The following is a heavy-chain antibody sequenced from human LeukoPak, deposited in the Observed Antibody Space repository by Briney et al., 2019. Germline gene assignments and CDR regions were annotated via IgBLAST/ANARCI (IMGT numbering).Heavy chain of an antibody. CDR2: INHSGST. CDR1: GGSFSGYY. Sequence: PSETLSLTCAVYGGSFSGYYWSWIRQPPGMGLEWIGEINHSGSTNYNPSLKSRATISVDTSKNQFSLRLSPMTAADTAMYYCARGQKVDTAMLPYFDYWGQGTLVTVSS. D-gene: IGHD5-18*01. CDR3: ARGQKVDTAMLPYFDY. V-gene: IGHV4-34*01. J-gene: IGHJ4*02.